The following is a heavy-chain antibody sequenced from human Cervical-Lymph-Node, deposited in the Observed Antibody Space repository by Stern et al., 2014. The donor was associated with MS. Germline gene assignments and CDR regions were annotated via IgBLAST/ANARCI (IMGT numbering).Heavy chain of an antibody. CDR3: ARAYTYYSNSAGY. V-gene: IGHV1-69*01. CDR1: GGTFSSYE. J-gene: IGHJ4*02. Sequence: QVQLVESGAEVKKPGSSVKVSCKASGGTFSSYEITWVRQAPGQGLEWMGGIIPTVDTPTYAQKFQYRVTISADESTNTAYLELNGLKSDDTAIYFCARAYTYYSNSAGYWGQGTLVTVSS. D-gene: IGHD3-10*01. CDR2: IIPTVDTP.